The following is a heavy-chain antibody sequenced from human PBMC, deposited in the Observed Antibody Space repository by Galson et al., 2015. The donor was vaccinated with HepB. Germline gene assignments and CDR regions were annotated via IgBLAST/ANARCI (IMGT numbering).Heavy chain of an antibody. Sequence: TLSLTCTVSDYSISNGYYWGWVRQPPGKGLEWIASIHHSGSTHYNPSLRSRVTISVDTSRKQFSLKLTSVTAADTAVYYCARRWIFDYYDSSGIDYFDYWGQGTLVTVSS. V-gene: IGHV4-38-2*02. CDR1: DYSISNGYY. J-gene: IGHJ4*02. CDR3: ARRWIFDYYDSSGIDYFDY. D-gene: IGHD3-22*01. CDR2: IHHSGST.